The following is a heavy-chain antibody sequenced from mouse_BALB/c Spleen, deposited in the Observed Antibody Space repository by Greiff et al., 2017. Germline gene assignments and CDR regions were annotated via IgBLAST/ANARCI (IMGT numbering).Heavy chain of an antibody. J-gene: IGHJ4*01. D-gene: IGHD6-5*01. Sequence: QVQLQQPGAELVKPGASVKLSCKASGYTFTSYWMHWVKQRPGQGLEWIGEINPSNGRTNYNEKFKSKATLTVDKSSSTAYMQLSSLTSEDSAVYYCARGGAYGFMDYWSQGTSVTVSS. CDR2: INPSNGRT. CDR1: GYTFTSYW. CDR3: ARGGAYGFMDY. V-gene: IGHV1S81*02.